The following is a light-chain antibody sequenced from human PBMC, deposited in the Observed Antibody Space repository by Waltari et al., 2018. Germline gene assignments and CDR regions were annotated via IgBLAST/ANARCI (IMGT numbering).Light chain of an antibody. J-gene: IGLJ2*01. V-gene: IGLV2-14*03. CDR1: SGAIGSYYF. Sequence: QSALTQPASVSGSPGQSITISCTGASGAIGSYYFFSWYQQHPGNAPKLVIFDVNNRPSGVSNRFSASVSGNTASLTISGLQAEDEADYYCSSYTKDTRIFGGGTKLTVL. CDR2: DVN. CDR3: SSYTKDTRI.